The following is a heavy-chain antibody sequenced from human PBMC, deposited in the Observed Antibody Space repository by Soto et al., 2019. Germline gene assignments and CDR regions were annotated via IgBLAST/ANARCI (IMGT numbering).Heavy chain of an antibody. D-gene: IGHD5-18*01. CDR1: GGTFSSYA. CDR3: ARVGRDSYGYYYYGMDV. V-gene: IGHV1-69*01. J-gene: IGHJ6*02. Sequence: QVQLVQSGAEVKKPGSSVKVSCKASGGTFSSYAISWVRQAPGQGLEWMGGIIPIFGTANYAQKFQGRVTITADESTRTAYMERSSLRSEDTAVYYCARVGRDSYGYYYYGMDVWGQGTTVTVSS. CDR2: IIPIFGTA.